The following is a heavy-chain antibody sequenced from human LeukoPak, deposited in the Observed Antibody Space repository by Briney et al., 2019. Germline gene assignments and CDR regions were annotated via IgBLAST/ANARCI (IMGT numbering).Heavy chain of an antibody. D-gene: IGHD3-10*01. CDR3: AREAFQFGQYYFDY. Sequence: GGSLRLSCAASGLTFRTSGMNWVRQAPGKGLEWVSYISSSGTTISYAQSVKGRFTITRDNAKNTLYLQMTSLRAEDTALYYCAREAFQFGQYYFDYWGQGTPVTVSS. J-gene: IGHJ4*02. CDR1: GLTFRTSG. V-gene: IGHV3-48*04. CDR2: ISSSGTTI.